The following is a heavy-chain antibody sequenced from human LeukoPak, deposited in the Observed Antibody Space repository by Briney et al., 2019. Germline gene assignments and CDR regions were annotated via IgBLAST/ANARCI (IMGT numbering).Heavy chain of an antibody. J-gene: IGHJ4*02. CDR2: ISAAGTT. CDR3: AGQNVPTPHDY. D-gene: IGHD2-2*01. CDR1: VGSISSGGYY. Sequence: SQTLSLTCTVAVGSISSGGYYWSWIRQPPGKGLEWIAYISAAGTTFYDPSLKSRVTISLDRSKNQFSLNLTSITAADTAVYYCAGQNVPTPHDYWGQGTQVTVSS. V-gene: IGHV4-30-2*01.